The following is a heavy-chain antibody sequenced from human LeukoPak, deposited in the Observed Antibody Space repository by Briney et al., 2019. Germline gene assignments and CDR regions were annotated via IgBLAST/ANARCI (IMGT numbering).Heavy chain of an antibody. V-gene: IGHV1-2*02. CDR2: INPNSGGT. Sequence: ASVKVSCKASGYTFTSYGISWVRQAPGQGLEWMGWINPNSGGTNYAQKFQGRVTMTRDTSISTAYMELSRLRSDDTAVYYCARVGIVVVPAEDSYFDYWGQGTLVTVSS. CDR3: ARVGIVVVPAEDSYFDY. D-gene: IGHD2-2*03. J-gene: IGHJ4*02. CDR1: GYTFTSYG.